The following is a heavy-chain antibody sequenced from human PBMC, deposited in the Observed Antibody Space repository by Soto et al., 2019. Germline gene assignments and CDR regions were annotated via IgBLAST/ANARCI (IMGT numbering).Heavy chain of an antibody. D-gene: IGHD2-15*01. V-gene: IGHV3-48*03. Sequence: GGSLRLSCASSGFTFISYEMNWVRQAPGKGLEWVSYISSSGSTIYYADSVKGRFTISRDNAKNSLYLQMNSLRAEDTAVYYCARVELVVAATGDDAFDIWGQGTMVTVSS. CDR3: ARVELVVAATGDDAFDI. CDR1: GFTFISYE. CDR2: ISSSGSTI. J-gene: IGHJ3*02.